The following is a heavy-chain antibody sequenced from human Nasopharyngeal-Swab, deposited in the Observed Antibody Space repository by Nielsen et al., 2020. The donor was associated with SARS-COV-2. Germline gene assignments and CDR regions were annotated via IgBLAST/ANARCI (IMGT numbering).Heavy chain of an antibody. CDR2: IYYSGST. J-gene: IGHJ5*02. V-gene: IGHV4-59*12. Sequence: SETLSLTCTVSGGSISSYYWSWIRQPPGKGLEWIGYIYYSGSTNYNPSLKSRVTISVDTSKNQFSLKLSSVTAADTAVYYCARARLYYYDRSGDYYHSPNWFDPWGQGTLVTVSS. CDR3: ARARLYYYDRSGDYYHSPNWFDP. CDR1: GGSISSYY. D-gene: IGHD3-22*01.